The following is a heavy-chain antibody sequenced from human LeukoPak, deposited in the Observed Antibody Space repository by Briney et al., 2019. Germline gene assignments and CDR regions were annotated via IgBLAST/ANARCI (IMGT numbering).Heavy chain of an antibody. CDR1: GFTFSSYA. Sequence: GGSLRLSCAASGFTFSSYAMSWVRQAPGKGLEWVSAISGSGGSTYYADSVKGRFTISRDNSKNTLYLQMNGLRAEDTAVYYCAKDNCSGGSCDFDYWGQGTLVTVSS. D-gene: IGHD2-15*01. J-gene: IGHJ4*02. V-gene: IGHV3-23*01. CDR2: ISGSGGST. CDR3: AKDNCSGGSCDFDY.